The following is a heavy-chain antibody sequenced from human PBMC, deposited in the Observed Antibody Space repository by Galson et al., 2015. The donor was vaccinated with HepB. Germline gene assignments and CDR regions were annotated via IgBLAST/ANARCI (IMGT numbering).Heavy chain of an antibody. CDR2: IYHSGDV. CDR1: GGSIRTEDW. D-gene: IGHD5-24*01. CDR3: ARDWIRDGASYYFDY. J-gene: IGHJ4*02. Sequence: LSLTCVVSGGSIRTEDWWSWVRQSPGKRLEWIGQIYHSGDVNYNPSLKSRVIMSVDTSKNQFSLRLNSVTAADTAIYYCARDWIRDGASYYFDYWGQRTLVTVSS. V-gene: IGHV4/OR15-8*02.